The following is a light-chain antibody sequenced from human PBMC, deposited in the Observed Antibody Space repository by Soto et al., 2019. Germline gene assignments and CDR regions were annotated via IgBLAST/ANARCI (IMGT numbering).Light chain of an antibody. CDR2: EVS. Sequence: QSALTQPASVSGSPGQSITISCTGTSSDVGGYNYVSWYQQHPGKAPKLMIYEVSNRPSGVSNRFSGSKSGNTASLTISGLQAEDEADYLCSSYTSSSALVVFGGGTKLTVL. CDR1: SSDVGGYNY. CDR3: SSYTSSSALVV. V-gene: IGLV2-14*01. J-gene: IGLJ2*01.